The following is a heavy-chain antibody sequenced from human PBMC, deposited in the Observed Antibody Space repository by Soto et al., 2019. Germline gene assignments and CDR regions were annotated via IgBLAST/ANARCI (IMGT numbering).Heavy chain of an antibody. D-gene: IGHD5-12*01. Sequence: SETLSLTFVVSGYVITSGYYWGWIRQPPGKGLEWIGTVDNSGSTYYDPSTQGRVTIATDTSKNQFSLKLTSVPAADTAPYYCARYFHTYSGPPIWGQTTLVSVS. CDR3: ARYFHTYSGPPI. CDR1: GYVITSGYY. V-gene: IGHV4-38-2*01. CDR2: VDNSGST. J-gene: IGHJ4*02.